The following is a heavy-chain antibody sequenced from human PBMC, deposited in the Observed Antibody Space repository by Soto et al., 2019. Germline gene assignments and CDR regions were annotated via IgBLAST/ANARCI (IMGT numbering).Heavy chain of an antibody. CDR2: IWKDGYAK. V-gene: IGHV3-33*06. J-gene: IGHJ4*02. CDR3: ENLVDRGVQAY. Sequence: QLYLVESGGGVVQPGRSLTLSCAASGFTFSNYGMHWVRQAPGKGLEWVAVIWKDGYAKYYRDSVKGRFTISRDNSKNTLALQMSALRDEDTAVYYCENLVDRGVQAYWSRGTLVSVSS. CDR1: GFTFSNYG. D-gene: IGHD3-10*01.